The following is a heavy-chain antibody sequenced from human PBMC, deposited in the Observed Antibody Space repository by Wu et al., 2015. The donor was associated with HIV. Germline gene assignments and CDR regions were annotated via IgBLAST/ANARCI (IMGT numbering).Heavy chain of an antibody. D-gene: IGHD2-15*01. Sequence: QVQLVQSGAEVKKPGASVKVSCKVSGYTLTKLSMHWVRQAPGKGLEWMGNFDPEDGETIYAPKFQGRVTMTKDTSRDTAYMELSSLRSEDTAMYYCARRLILAGSAFDIWGQGTLVTVSS. J-gene: IGHJ3*02. CDR1: GYTLTKLS. CDR3: ARRLILAGSAFDI. V-gene: IGHV1-24*01. CDR2: FDPEDGET.